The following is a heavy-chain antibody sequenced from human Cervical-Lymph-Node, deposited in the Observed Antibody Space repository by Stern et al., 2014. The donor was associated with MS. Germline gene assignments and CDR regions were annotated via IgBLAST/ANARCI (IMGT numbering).Heavy chain of an antibody. V-gene: IGHV3-21*01. CDR1: GFNFRTFT. CDR3: VRDRGLTTVTSYFDK. J-gene: IGHJ4*02. D-gene: IGHD4-17*01. CDR2: VSSSNSYT. Sequence: EEQLVESGGGLVAPGGSLRLSCAASGFNFRTFTMSWVRQAPGKGLECVSSVSSSNSYTDYADSVKGRFTISRDNANMSLYLQMDSLRVEDTAIYYCVRDRGLTTVTSYFDKWGQGILVTVSS.